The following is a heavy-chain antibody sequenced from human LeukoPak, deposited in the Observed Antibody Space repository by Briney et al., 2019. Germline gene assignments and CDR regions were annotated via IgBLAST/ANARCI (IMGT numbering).Heavy chain of an antibody. D-gene: IGHD1-26*01. V-gene: IGHV4-38-2*01. J-gene: IGHJ4*02. CDR1: DSSISSGDY. Sequence: PSETLSLTCSVSDSSISSGDYCGWIRQPPGKGLEWIGTIYHSGSSSYNPSLKSRVTISVDTSKKQFSLKLSSVTAADTAVYYCARSEWELHFDYWGQGALVTVSS. CDR2: IYHSGSS. CDR3: ARSEWELHFDY.